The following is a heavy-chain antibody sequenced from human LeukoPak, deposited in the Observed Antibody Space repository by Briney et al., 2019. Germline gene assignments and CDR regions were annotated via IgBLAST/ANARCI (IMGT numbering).Heavy chain of an antibody. CDR1: GGTVSSYA. D-gene: IGHD2-15*01. CDR3: ARERVDPGDIVVVVAATRAFDI. Sequence: GASVKVSCKASGGTVSSYAISWVRQAPGQGLEWMGRIIPIFGTANYAQKFQGRVTITTDESTSTAYMELSSLRSEDTAVYYCARERVDPGDIVVVVAATRAFDIWGQGTMVTVSS. CDR2: IIPIFGTA. V-gene: IGHV1-69*05. J-gene: IGHJ3*02.